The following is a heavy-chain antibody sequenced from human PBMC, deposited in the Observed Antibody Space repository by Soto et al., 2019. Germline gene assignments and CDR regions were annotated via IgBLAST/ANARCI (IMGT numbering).Heavy chain of an antibody. J-gene: IGHJ4*02. CDR3: ARDPRITGTTQDFDY. CDR2: INPNSGGT. Sequence: ASVKVSCKASGYTFTGYYMHWVRQAPGQGLEWMGWINPNSGGTNYAQRFQGRVTMTRDTSISTAYMELSRLRSDDTAVYYCARDPRITGTTQDFDYWGQGTLVTVSS. V-gene: IGHV1-2*02. CDR1: GYTFTGYY. D-gene: IGHD1-7*01.